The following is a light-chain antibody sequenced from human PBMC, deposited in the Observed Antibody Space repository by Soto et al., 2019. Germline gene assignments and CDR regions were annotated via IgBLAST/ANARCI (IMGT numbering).Light chain of an antibody. V-gene: IGLV2-14*01. CDR2: EVI. CDR3: SSYAGSSNV. Sequence: QSALTQPASVSGSPGQSITISCTGTSSDVGTFNYVSWYQQHPGKAPKLMLYEVINRPSGVSKRFSGSKSGNTASLTISGLQAEDEADYYCSSYAGSSNVFGGGTQLTVL. J-gene: IGLJ7*01. CDR1: SSDVGTFNY.